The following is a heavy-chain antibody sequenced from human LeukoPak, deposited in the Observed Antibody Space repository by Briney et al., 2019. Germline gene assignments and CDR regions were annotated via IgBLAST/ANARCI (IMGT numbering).Heavy chain of an antibody. CDR1: GFTFGNHD. CDR3: AKSPRWKWDIDY. D-gene: IGHD1-26*01. J-gene: IGHJ4*02. V-gene: IGHV3-30*18. CDR2: ISKDGSYK. Sequence: GGSLRLSCAASGFTFGNHDMHWVRQAPGKGLEWVALISKDGSYKYYADSVKGRFTISRDNSNHTLFLHMNSLTTEDTAVFYRAKSPRWKWDIDYWGQGTVVTVSS.